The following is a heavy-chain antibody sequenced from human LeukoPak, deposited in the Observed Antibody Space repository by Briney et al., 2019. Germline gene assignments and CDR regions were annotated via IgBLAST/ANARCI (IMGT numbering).Heavy chain of an antibody. V-gene: IGHV1-2*02. CDR3: ARDDFYDVSGFDS. J-gene: IGHJ4*02. D-gene: IGHD3-22*01. CDR2: INLNSGGT. CDR1: GYTFTDRY. Sequence: ASVKVSCKASGYTFTDRYVHWVRQAPGQGLEWIGWINLNSGGTKYAQNFQGRVSMTRDTSITTAYMELSRLRSDDTAVYYCARDDFYDVSGFDSWGQGTRVTVSS.